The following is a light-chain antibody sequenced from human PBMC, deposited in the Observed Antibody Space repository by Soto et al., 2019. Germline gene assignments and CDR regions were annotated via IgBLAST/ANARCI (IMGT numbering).Light chain of an antibody. CDR2: EVS. Sequence: QSALTQPASVSGSPGQSITISCTGTSSDVGSYNYVSWYQQHPGKAPKLMIYEVSNRPSGVSNRFSGSKSGNTASLTISGLQAEDEADYYCSSYTSSSPGVFGTGTKVTVL. CDR1: SSDVGSYNY. V-gene: IGLV2-14*01. CDR3: SSYTSSSPGV. J-gene: IGLJ1*01.